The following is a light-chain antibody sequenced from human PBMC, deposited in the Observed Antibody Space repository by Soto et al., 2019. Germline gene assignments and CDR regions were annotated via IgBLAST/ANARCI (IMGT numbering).Light chain of an antibody. CDR1: QSLVYSDGNTY. Sequence: DVVMTQSPLSLPVTLGQPASISCRSSQSLVYSDGNTYLNWFQQRPGQAPRRLIYKVSNRDSGVPARFSGSGSGSDFTLKISGVEAEDVGVYYCMQGTHWPPTFGQGIKVEIK. CDR2: KVS. CDR3: MQGTHWPPT. V-gene: IGKV2-30*01. J-gene: IGKJ1*01.